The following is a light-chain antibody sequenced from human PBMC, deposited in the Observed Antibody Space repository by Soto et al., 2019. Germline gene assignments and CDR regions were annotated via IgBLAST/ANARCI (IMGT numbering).Light chain of an antibody. CDR2: AVS. Sequence: DIQMTQSPSTLSASAGDRVTITCRASQSISPWLAWYQQKPGKAPNLLIYAVSSLETGVPSRFSGSGSGTEFTLPISSLQPDDFATYYCQQYNSDLGITFGQGTRLEIK. V-gene: IGKV1-5*03. J-gene: IGKJ5*01. CDR1: QSISPW. CDR3: QQYNSDLGIT.